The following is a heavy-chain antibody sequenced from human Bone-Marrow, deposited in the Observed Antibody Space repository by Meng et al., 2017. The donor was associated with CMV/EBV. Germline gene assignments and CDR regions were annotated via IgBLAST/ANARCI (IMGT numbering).Heavy chain of an antibody. D-gene: IGHD2-15*01. CDR2: VYNSEYT. CDR1: GGSISNYY. Sequence: SETLSLTCTVSGGSISNYYWNWIRQPPGKGLEWIGYVYNSEYTNYNPSLKSRVTISVDTSKNQFSLKLSSVTAADTAVYYCARVRIPVALYGMDVWGQGTTVTVSS. V-gene: IGHV4-59*01. CDR3: ARVRIPVALYGMDV. J-gene: IGHJ6*02.